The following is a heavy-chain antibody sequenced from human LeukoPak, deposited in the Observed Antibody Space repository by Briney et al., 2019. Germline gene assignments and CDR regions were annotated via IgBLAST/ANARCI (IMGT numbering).Heavy chain of an antibody. D-gene: IGHD1-26*01. CDR2: MNPNSGNT. V-gene: IGHV1-8*01. Sequence: ASVKVSCKASGYTFTEYYMHWVRQSPGQGFEWMGWMNPNSGNTGYAQKFQGRVTMTRNTSISTAYMELSSLRSEDTAVYYCARRVGATVNWFDPWGQGTLVTVSS. J-gene: IGHJ5*02. CDR1: GYTFTEYY. CDR3: ARRVGATVNWFDP.